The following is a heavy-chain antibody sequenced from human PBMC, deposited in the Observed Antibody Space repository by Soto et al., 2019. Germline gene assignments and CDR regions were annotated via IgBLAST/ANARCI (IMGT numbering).Heavy chain of an antibody. Sequence: QVQLVQSGAEVKKPGSSVKVSCKASGGTFSSYAISWVRQAPGQGLEWMGGIIPIFGTANYAQKFQGRVTITADKSPSTAYMELSSLRSEDTAVYYCARIRDYYDSSGYYYAYWGQGTLVTVSS. CDR1: GGTFSSYA. CDR2: IIPIFGTA. J-gene: IGHJ4*02. CDR3: ARIRDYYDSSGYYYAY. D-gene: IGHD3-22*01. V-gene: IGHV1-69*14.